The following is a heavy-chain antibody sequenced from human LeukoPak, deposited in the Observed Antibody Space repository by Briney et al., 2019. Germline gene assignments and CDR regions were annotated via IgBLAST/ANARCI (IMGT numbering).Heavy chain of an antibody. J-gene: IGHJ5*02. CDR1: GFTFSSYW. Sequence: PGGSLRLSCAASGFTFSSYWMHWVRQAPGKGLVWVSRINSDGSSTSYADSVKGRFTISRDNSKNTLYLQMNSLRAEDTAIYYCAKKYSTGLDPWGQGTLVTVSS. CDR2: INSDGSST. CDR3: AKKYSTGLDP. V-gene: IGHV3-74*01. D-gene: IGHD1-26*01.